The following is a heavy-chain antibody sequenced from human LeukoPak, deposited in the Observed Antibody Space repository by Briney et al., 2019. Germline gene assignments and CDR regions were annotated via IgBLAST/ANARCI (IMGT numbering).Heavy chain of an antibody. J-gene: IGHJ6*02. CDR3: AKGGSTNFYYGDV. D-gene: IGHD2/OR15-2a*01. Sequence: PSETLSLTCSVSGGSMTNFYWTWIRQPPGKGLEWVWDIYDSGSTRYNTSLESRVTISVDTSKNQFSLKLSSVTAADTAVYYCAKGGSTNFYYGDVWGQGTTVTVSS. CDR2: IYDSGST. CDR1: GGSMTNFY. V-gene: IGHV4-59*01.